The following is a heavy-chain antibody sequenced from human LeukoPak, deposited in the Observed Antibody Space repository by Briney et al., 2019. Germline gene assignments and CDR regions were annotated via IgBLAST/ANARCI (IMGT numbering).Heavy chain of an antibody. D-gene: IGHD3-3*01. Sequence: AGTSLRLSCAASGFTFRSHGMHWVRQAPGKGLEWVAFIWYDGSNKYYTDSVKGRFTISRDNSKNTLYLQMNSLRAEDTAVYYCAKDQASYYDFWSGYFLFDYWGQGTLVTVSS. V-gene: IGHV3-33*06. J-gene: IGHJ4*02. CDR3: AKDQASYYDFWSGYFLFDY. CDR1: GFTFRSHG. CDR2: IWYDGSNK.